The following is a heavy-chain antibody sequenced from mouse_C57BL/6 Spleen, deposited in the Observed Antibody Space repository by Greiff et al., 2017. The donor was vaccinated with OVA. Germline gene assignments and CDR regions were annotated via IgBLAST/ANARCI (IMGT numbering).Heavy chain of an antibody. Sequence: VQLQQSGPVLVKPGASVKMSCKASGYTFTDYYMNWVKQSHGKSLEWIGVINPYNGGTSSNQKFKGKATLTVDKSSSTAYMELNSLTSEDSAVYYCARSPYGKDYARDYWGQGTSVTGSS. D-gene: IGHD2-1*01. CDR1: GYTFTDYY. CDR2: INPYNGGT. J-gene: IGHJ4*01. CDR3: ARSPYGKDYARDY. V-gene: IGHV1-19*01.